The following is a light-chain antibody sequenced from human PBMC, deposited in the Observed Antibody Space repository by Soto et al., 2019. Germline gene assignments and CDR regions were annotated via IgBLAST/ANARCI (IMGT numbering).Light chain of an antibody. V-gene: IGKV3-11*01. CDR2: DAS. CDR1: QSVSSY. Sequence: EIVLTQSPATLSLSPGERATLSSRASQSVSSYLAWYQQKPGQAPRLLIYDASNRATGIPARFSGSGSGTDFTLTISSLDPEDVAVYYCQQRSNALTFGGWTKVEIK. CDR3: QQRSNALT. J-gene: IGKJ4*01.